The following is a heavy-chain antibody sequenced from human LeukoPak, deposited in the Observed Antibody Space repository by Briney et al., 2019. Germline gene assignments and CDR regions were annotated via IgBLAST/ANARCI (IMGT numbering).Heavy chain of an antibody. Sequence: GMSLRLSCEVSGFHFSDYSMNWVRQAPGKGLEWISYFDDRNGAASTAYADPVKGRFIISRDAAKNSLLLQMNSLTAEDTAVYYCARDEKWGSDYWGQGTLVTVSS. CDR2: FDDRNGAAST. J-gene: IGHJ4*02. CDR3: ARDEKWGSDY. D-gene: IGHD1-26*01. V-gene: IGHV3-48*04. CDR1: GFHFSDYS.